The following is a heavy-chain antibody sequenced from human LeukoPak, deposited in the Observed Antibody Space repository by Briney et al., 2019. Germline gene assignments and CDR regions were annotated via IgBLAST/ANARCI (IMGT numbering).Heavy chain of an antibody. CDR2: ISGRGGST. CDR1: GFTFSSYA. V-gene: IGHV3-23*01. D-gene: IGHD3-10*01. J-gene: IGHJ4*02. CDR3: ARERGPRSAAIDY. Sequence: GGSLRLSCAASGFTFSSYAMSWVRQAPGKGLEWVSAISGRGGSTYYADSAKGRFTIYRDNSKNTPYLQMNSLRAEDTALYHCARERGPRSAAIDYWGQGTLVTVSS.